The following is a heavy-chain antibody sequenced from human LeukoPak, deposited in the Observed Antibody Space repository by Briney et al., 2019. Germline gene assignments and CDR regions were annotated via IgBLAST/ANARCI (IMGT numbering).Heavy chain of an antibody. CDR1: GESFSGYF. CDR3: ARGSTLLSSGYYDYYYYYYYMDV. V-gene: IGHV4-34*01. J-gene: IGHJ6*03. CDR2: INHSGYT. Sequence: SETLSLTCAVYGESFSGYFWSWIRQPPGKGLEWIGEINHSGYTNYNPSLKSRVTISVDTSKKQFSLKLSSVTAADTAVYYCARGSTLLSSGYYDYYYYYYYMDVWGKGTTVTVSS. D-gene: IGHD3-22*01.